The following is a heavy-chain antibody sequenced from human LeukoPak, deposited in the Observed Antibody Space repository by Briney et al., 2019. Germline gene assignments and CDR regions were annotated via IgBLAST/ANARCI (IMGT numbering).Heavy chain of an antibody. D-gene: IGHD3-10*01. CDR3: AKYFASGSYYKLPH. V-gene: IGHV3-23*01. CDR2: ISGSGAYT. Sequence: GGSLRLSCAASGFTFSSYAISWVRQAPGKGLEWVSTISGSGAYTYYADSVKGRFTISRDNSKNTLYLQMNSLRAEDTAVYYCAKYFASGSYYKLPHWGQGTLVTVSS. J-gene: IGHJ1*01. CDR1: GFTFSSYA.